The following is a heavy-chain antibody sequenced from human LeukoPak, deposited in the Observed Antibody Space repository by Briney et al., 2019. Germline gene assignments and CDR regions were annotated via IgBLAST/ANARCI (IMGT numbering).Heavy chain of an antibody. CDR2: FNNSGST. D-gene: IGHD3-22*01. CDR1: GGSFSGYY. Sequence: SETLSLTCAVYGGSFSGYYWSWIRNPPGKGLEGIGEFNNSGSTNYNPSLKSRVTISVDTSKNQFSLKLSSVTAADTAVYYCAREGQDYYDSSGYYNWFDPWGQGTLVTVSS. CDR3: AREGQDYYDSSGYYNWFDP. V-gene: IGHV4-34*01. J-gene: IGHJ5*02.